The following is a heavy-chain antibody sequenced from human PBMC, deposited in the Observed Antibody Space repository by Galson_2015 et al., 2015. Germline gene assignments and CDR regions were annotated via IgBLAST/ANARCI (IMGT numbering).Heavy chain of an antibody. CDR2: ISSSGSST. D-gene: IGHD6-19*01. CDR1: GFTFSSYA. CDR3: AKEPAEAASIHLWDGFDP. J-gene: IGHJ5*02. Sequence: SLRLSCAASGFTFSSYAMNWVRQAPGKGLEWVSDISSSGSSTYYADSVKGRFTISRDNTKNTLYLQMNSLRAEDTAVYYCAKEPAEAASIHLWDGFDPWGQGTLVTVSS. V-gene: IGHV3-23*01.